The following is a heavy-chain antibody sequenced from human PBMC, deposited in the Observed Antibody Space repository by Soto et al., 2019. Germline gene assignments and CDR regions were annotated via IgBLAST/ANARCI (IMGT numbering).Heavy chain of an antibody. CDR2: IYYSGST. Sequence: TLSLTCTVSGGSISSGGYYWSWIRQHPGKGLEWIGYIYYSGSTYYNPSLKSRVTISVDTSKNQFSLKLSSVTAADTAVYYCARELSSSGPDYYYGMDVWGQGTTVTVSS. J-gene: IGHJ6*02. CDR3: ARELSSSGPDYYYGMDV. CDR1: GGSISSGGYY. D-gene: IGHD6-6*01. V-gene: IGHV4-31*03.